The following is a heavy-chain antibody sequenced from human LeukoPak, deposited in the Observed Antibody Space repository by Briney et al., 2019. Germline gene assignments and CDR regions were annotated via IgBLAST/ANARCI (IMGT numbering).Heavy chain of an antibody. CDR2: IYYSGST. CDR3: AVWYYYDSSGYYTRFDY. D-gene: IGHD3-22*01. Sequence: SSETLSLTCTVSGGSISSSSYYWGWIRQPPGKGLEWIGSIYYSGSTYYNPSLKSRVTISVDTSKNQFPLKLSSVAAADTAVYYCAVWYYYDSSGYYTRFDYWGQGTLVTVSS. CDR1: GGSISSSSYY. J-gene: IGHJ4*02. V-gene: IGHV4-39*01.